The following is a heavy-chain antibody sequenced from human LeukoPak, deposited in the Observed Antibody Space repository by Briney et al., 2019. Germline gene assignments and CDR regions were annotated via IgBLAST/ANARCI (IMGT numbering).Heavy chain of an antibody. CDR3: AKDKSSSWDLYFDY. D-gene: IGHD6-13*01. V-gene: IGHV3-21*01. CDR2: ISSSSSYI. CDR1: GFTFSSYS. Sequence: GGSLRLSCAASGFTFSSYSMNWVRQAPGKGLEWVSSISSSSSYIYYADSVKGRFTISRDNAKNSLYLQMNSLRAEDTAVYYCAKDKSSSWDLYFDYWGQGTLVTVSS. J-gene: IGHJ4*02.